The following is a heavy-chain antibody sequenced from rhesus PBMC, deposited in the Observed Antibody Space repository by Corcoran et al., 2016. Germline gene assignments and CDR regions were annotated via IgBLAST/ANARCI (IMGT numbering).Heavy chain of an antibody. J-gene: IGHJ4*01. Sequence: QVQLVQSGAEVKKSGSSVKVPCKASGYTFTDYYMHWLRPAPGQGLEWMGEINPKTGGTNYAQKFQGRVTMTRDTSTSTAYMELSSLRSEDTAVYYCARTYCSGIYCYAPLYWGQGVLVTVSS. CDR1: GYTFTDYY. V-gene: IGHV1-138*01. CDR2: INPKTGGT. D-gene: IGHD2-27*01. CDR3: ARTYCSGIYCYAPLY.